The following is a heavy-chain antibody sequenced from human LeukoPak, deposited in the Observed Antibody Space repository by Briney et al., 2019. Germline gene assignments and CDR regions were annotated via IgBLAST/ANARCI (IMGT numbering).Heavy chain of an antibody. Sequence: GASVKVSCKASGYTFTSYDINWVRQATGQGLEWMGWMNPNSGNTGYAQKFQGRVTITRNTSISTAYMELSSLRSEDTAVYYCARRSGIAVAGAFDYWAREPWSPSPQ. J-gene: IGHJ4*02. CDR3: ARRSGIAVAGAFDY. D-gene: IGHD6-19*01. CDR2: MNPNSGNT. V-gene: IGHV1-8*03. CDR1: GYTFTSYD.